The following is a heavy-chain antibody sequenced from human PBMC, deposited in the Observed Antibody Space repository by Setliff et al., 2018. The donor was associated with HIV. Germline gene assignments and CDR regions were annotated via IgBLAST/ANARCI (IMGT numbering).Heavy chain of an antibody. D-gene: IGHD3-9*01. CDR2: IRWNSGSM. J-gene: IGHJ6*03. CDR3: ARHTAVNISPSGLGYYYIDV. V-gene: IGHV3-9*01. Sequence: GGPLRLSCAASGFTFDDYAMHWVRQAPGRGLEWVSSIRWNSGSMLYGDPVKGRFTISRDAAKPSLSLQMNSLRAEDTAVYYCARHTAVNISPSGLGYYYIDVWAKGTSVTVSS. CDR1: GFTFDDYA.